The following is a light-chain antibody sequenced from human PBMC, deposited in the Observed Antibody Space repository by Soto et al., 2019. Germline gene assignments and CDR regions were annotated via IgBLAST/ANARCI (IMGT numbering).Light chain of an antibody. CDR1: SSDVGGYDH. Sequence: QSVLTQPPSASGSPGQSVTIPCTGTSSDVGGYDHGSWYQQHPGKAPKLMSYEVSMRPAGVSDQFSGSKSGNTASLSVSGLQAEDEADYYCSSDAGNYIYVFGTGTKLTDL. J-gene: IGLJ1*01. V-gene: IGLV2-8*01. CDR3: SSDAGNYIYV. CDR2: EVS.